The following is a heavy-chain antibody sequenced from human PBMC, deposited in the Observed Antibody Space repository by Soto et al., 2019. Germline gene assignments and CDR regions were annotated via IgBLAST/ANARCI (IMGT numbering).Heavy chain of an antibody. CDR1: GGSISSGDYY. Sequence: PSETLSLTCTVSGGSISSGDYYWSWIRQPPGKGLEWIGYIYYSGSTYYNPSLKSRVTISVDSSKNQFSLKLSSATASYTAVYYCARGRYYGSGPVSYWGQGTLVTVSS. CDR2: IYYSGST. CDR3: ARGRYYGSGPVSY. V-gene: IGHV4-30-4*01. J-gene: IGHJ4*02. D-gene: IGHD3-10*01.